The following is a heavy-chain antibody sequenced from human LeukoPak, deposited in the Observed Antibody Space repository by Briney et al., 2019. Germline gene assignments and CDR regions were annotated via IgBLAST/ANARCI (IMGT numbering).Heavy chain of an antibody. Sequence: SETLSLTCAVYGGSFSGYYWRWIRQPPGKGLEWIGEINHSGSTNYNPSLKSRVTISVDTSKNQFSLKLSSVTAADTAVYYCARGLRRYCSSTSCPYYFDYWGQGTLVTVSS. D-gene: IGHD2-2*01. V-gene: IGHV4-34*01. CDR2: INHSGST. CDR3: ARGLRRYCSSTSCPYYFDY. CDR1: GGSFSGYY. J-gene: IGHJ4*02.